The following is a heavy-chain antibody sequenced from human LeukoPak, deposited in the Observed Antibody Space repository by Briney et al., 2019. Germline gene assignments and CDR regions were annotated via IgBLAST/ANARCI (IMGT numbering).Heavy chain of an antibody. CDR2: INLNSGGI. V-gene: IGHV1-2*04. J-gene: IGHJ6*02. D-gene: IGHD2-15*01. Sequence: ASVKVSYKASGYTFTGYYMHWVRQATGQGLEWMGWINLNSGGIKHAQKFQGWVTMTRDTSINTVYMELSRLTSDDTAVYYCARGSATPHYYYNMDVRGQGTTVTVSS. CDR3: ARGSATPHYYYNMDV. CDR1: GYTFTGYY.